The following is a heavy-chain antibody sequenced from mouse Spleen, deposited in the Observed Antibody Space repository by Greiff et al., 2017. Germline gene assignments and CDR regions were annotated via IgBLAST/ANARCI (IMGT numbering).Heavy chain of an antibody. CDR1: GYAFSSYW. CDR3: ARWPEGAMDY. Sequence: VKLMESGAELVKPGASVKISCKASGYAFSSYWMNWVKQRPGKGLEWIGQIYPGDGDTNYNGKFKGKATLTADKSSSTAYMQLSSLTSEDSAVYFCARWPEGAMDYWGQGTSVTVSS. CDR2: IYPGDGDT. V-gene: IGHV1-80*01. J-gene: IGHJ4*01.